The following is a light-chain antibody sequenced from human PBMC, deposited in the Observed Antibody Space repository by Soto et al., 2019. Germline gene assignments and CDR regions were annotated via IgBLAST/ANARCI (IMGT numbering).Light chain of an antibody. V-gene: IGKV1-12*01. CDR2: AAS. Sequence: DIQMTQSPSSVSASVGDRVTITCRASHVISSWLAWYQQKPGKAPKLLIYAASRLQSGVPSRFSGSVSGADFSLTISSLHPEDVATYYCQQTNAFPYTFGQGTKLEIK. J-gene: IGKJ2*01. CDR1: HVISSW. CDR3: QQTNAFPYT.